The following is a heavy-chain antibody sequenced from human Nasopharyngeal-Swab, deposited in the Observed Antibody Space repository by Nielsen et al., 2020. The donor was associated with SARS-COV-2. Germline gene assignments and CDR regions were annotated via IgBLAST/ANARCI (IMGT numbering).Heavy chain of an antibody. J-gene: IGHJ4*02. CDR2: IYYNGNT. V-gene: IGHV4-39*01. D-gene: IGHD6-13*01. Sequence: SCTVSGDSIAYSTFYWGWIRQPPGKGLEWIGNIYYNGNTYQNPSLKSRPTISVDKSKNQFSLQLSSVTAADTAVYYCVRSSSWYYFDYWAQGTQVTVSS. CDR3: VRSSSWYYFDY. CDR1: GDSIAYSTFY.